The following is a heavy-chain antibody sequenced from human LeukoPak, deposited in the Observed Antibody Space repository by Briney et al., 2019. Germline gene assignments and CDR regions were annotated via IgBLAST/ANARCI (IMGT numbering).Heavy chain of an antibody. Sequence: GGSLRLSCAASGFTVSSNDMNWVRQAPGKGLEWVSVIFRGGSTYYADSVKGRFTISRDNSKNTLCLQMNTLRAEDTAVYYCARLLKYYYGSGSYSDAFDIWGQGTVVTVSS. CDR1: GFTVSSND. J-gene: IGHJ3*02. V-gene: IGHV3-53*01. D-gene: IGHD3-10*01. CDR3: ARLLKYYYGSGSYSDAFDI. CDR2: IFRGGST.